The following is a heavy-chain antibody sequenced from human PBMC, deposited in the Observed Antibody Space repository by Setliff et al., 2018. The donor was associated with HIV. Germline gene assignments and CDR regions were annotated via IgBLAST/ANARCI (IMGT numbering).Heavy chain of an antibody. CDR2: ISSSSSTI. CDR3: ASIELAAMVPVDY. D-gene: IGHD5-18*01. J-gene: IGHJ4*02. CDR1: GFTFSSYS. V-gene: IGHV3-48*01. Sequence: PGGSLRLSCAASGFTFSSYSMNWVRQAPGKGLEWVSYISSSSSTIYYADSVKGRFTISRDNAKNSLYLQMNSLRAEDTAVYYCASIELAAMVPVDYWGQGTLVTV.